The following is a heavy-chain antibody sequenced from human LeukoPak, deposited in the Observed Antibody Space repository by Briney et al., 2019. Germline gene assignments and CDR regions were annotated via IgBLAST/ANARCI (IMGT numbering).Heavy chain of an antibody. CDR1: GYSFTGYW. V-gene: IGHV5-51*01. D-gene: IGHD1-26*01. Sequence: GSLKISCKGSGYSFTGYWIGWVRQMPGKGLEWMGIIYPGDPDTRYSPSFQGQVTISADKSISTAYLQWSSLKASDTAMYYCARQWEYLDAFDIWGQGTMVTVSS. J-gene: IGHJ3*02. CDR3: ARQWEYLDAFDI. CDR2: IYPGDPDT.